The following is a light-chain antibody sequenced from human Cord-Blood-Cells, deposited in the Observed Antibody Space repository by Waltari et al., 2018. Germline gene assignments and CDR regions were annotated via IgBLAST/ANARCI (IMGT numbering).Light chain of an antibody. J-gene: IGKJ4*01. CDR3: QQYYSTPLT. Sequence: DIVMTQSPDSLAVSLGERATINCKSSQSVLYSSNNKNYLAWYQQKQGQPPMLLSYWASTRESGVPDRFRGSGSGADFTLTIRSLQAEEVAVYYCQQYYSTPLTFGGGTKVEIK. CDR1: QSVLYSSNNKNY. V-gene: IGKV4-1*01. CDR2: WAS.